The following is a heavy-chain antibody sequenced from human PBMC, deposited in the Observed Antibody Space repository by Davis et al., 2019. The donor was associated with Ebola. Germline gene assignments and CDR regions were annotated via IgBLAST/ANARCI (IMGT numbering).Heavy chain of an antibody. D-gene: IGHD3-22*01. V-gene: IGHV4-59*01. Sequence: SETLSLTCTVSGGSISSYYWSWIRQPPRKGLEWIGYIYYSVSTHYNPSLKSRVTISVYTSKNQFSLKLSSVTAADTAVYYCARGPYYYDSSGYLNWFDPWGQGTLVTVSS. CDR3: ARGPYYYDSSGYLNWFDP. J-gene: IGHJ5*02. CDR1: GGSISSYY. CDR2: IYYSVST.